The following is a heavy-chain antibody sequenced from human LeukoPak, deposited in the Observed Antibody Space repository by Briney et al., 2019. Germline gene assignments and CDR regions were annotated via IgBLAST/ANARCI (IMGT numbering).Heavy chain of an antibody. Sequence: GGSLRLSCAASGFTFSSYGMHWVRQAPGKGLEWVADISYDGSDKYYADSVKGRFTISRDNSKNTLYLQMNSLRAEDTAVYYCARDREMATTYDSFGYWGQGTLVTVSS. D-gene: IGHD5-24*01. CDR2: ISYDGSDK. V-gene: IGHV3-30*03. CDR1: GFTFSSYG. CDR3: ARDREMATTYDSFGY. J-gene: IGHJ4*02.